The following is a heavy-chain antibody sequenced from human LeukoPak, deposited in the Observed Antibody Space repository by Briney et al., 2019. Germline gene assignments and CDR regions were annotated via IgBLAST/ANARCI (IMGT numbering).Heavy chain of an antibody. J-gene: IGHJ6*02. D-gene: IGHD3-22*01. CDR2: ISYDGSNK. V-gene: IGHV3-30*03. CDR3: ARNYYYDSSGYYYVEDYYYGMDV. CDR1: GFTFSSYG. Sequence: PGGSLRLSCAASGFTFSSYGMHWVRQAPGKGLEWVAVISYDGSNKYYADSVKGRFTISRDNSKNTLYLQMNSLRAEDTALYYCARNYYYDSSGYYYVEDYYYGMDVWGQGTTVTVSS.